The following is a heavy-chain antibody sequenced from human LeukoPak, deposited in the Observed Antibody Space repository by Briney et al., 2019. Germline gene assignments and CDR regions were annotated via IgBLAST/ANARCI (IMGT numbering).Heavy chain of an antibody. CDR1: GYTFTGYY. CDR3: AHHDYYDSSGYYYLRFQWVFDY. Sequence: ASVKVSCKASGYTFTGYYMHWVRQAPGQGLEWMGWINPNSGGTNYAQKFQGRVTMTRDTSISTAYMELSRLRSDDTAVYYCAHHDYYDSSGYYYLRFQWVFDYWGQGTLVTVSS. D-gene: IGHD3-22*01. CDR2: INPNSGGT. J-gene: IGHJ4*02. V-gene: IGHV1-2*02.